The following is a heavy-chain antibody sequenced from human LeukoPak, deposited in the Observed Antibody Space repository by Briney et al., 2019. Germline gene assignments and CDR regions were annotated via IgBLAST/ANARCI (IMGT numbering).Heavy chain of an antibody. CDR1: GFTFSSYA. V-gene: IGHV3-23*01. CDR3: AKYPPGIAVASPSFFDY. D-gene: IGHD6-19*01. Sequence: GGSLRLSCAASGFTFSSYAMSWVRQAPGKGLEWVSAISGSGGSTYYADSVKGRFTISRDNSKNTLYLQMNSLRAEDTAVYYCAKYPPGIAVASPSFFDYWGQGTLVTVSS. CDR2: ISGSGGST. J-gene: IGHJ4*02.